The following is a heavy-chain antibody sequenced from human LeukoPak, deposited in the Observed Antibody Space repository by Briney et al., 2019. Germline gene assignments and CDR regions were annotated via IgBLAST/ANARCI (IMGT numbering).Heavy chain of an antibody. CDR1: GFTFSSYA. CDR3: ARVRYCSSTTCRGAFDI. CDR2: TRNKANSYTT. J-gene: IGHJ3*02. V-gene: IGHV3-72*01. Sequence: GGSLRLSCAASGFTFSSYAMTWVRQAPGKGLEWVGRTRNKANSYTTEYAASVKGRFTISRADSENSLYLQMNSLKTEDTAVYYCARVRYCSSTTCRGAFDIWGQGTMVTVSS. D-gene: IGHD2-2*01.